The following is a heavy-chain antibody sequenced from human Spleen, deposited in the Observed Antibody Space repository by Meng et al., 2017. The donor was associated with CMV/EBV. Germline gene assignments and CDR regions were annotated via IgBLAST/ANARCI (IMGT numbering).Heavy chain of an antibody. CDR3: ARQSSYSSSWYAQIGVFDI. V-gene: IGHV5-51*01. CDR1: GYSFTSYW. D-gene: IGHD6-13*01. Sequence: GESLKISCKGSGYSFTSYWIGWVRQMPGKGLEWMGIIYPGDSDTRYSPSFQGRVTISADKSISTAYLQWSSLKASDTAMYYCARQSSYSSSWYAQIGVFDIWGQGTMVTVSS. J-gene: IGHJ3*02. CDR2: IYPGDSDT.